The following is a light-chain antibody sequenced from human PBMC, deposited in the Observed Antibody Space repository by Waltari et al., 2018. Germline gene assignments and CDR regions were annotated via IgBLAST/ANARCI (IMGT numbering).Light chain of an antibody. V-gene: IGLV4-69*01. J-gene: IGLJ3*02. CDR3: QTWGHGTWV. CDR2: VNSDGSH. CDR1: SGHTSTI. Sequence: QLVLTLSPSACASLGASLRLTCTLDSGHTSTIIAGHPRQPEKGPRYLMKVNSDGSHSRGDGIPDRCSGSGSGAERYLTISNVQSEDEADYYCQTWGHGTWVFGGGTKLTVL.